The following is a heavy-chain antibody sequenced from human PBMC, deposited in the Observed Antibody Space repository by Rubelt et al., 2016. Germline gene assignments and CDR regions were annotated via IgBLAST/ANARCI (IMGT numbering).Heavy chain of an antibody. CDR3: ARGAGGRYFDWYDAFDI. V-gene: IGHV1-3*01. J-gene: IGHJ3*02. CDR2: INAGNGNT. Sequence: QVQLVQSGAEVKKPGASVKVSCKASGYTFTSYAMHWVRQAPGQRLEWMGWINAGNGNTKYSQKFQGRVTITRDTSAGTADMELSSLRSEDTAVYYCARGAGGRYFDWYDAFDIWGQGTMVTVSS. D-gene: IGHD3-9*01. CDR1: GYTFTSYA.